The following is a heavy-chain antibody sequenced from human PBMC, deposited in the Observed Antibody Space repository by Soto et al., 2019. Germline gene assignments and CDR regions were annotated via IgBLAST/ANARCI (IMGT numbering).Heavy chain of an antibody. CDR3: ARCFRAPDSYYYGMDV. CDR1: GGSISSYY. D-gene: IGHD3-16*01. J-gene: IGHJ6*02. CDR2: IYYSGST. Sequence: SETLSLTCTVPGGSISSYYWSWIRQPPGKGLEWIGYIYYSGSTNYNPSLKSRVTISVDTSKNQFSLKLSSVTAADTAVYYCARCFRAPDSYYYGMDVWGQGTTVTVSS. V-gene: IGHV4-59*01.